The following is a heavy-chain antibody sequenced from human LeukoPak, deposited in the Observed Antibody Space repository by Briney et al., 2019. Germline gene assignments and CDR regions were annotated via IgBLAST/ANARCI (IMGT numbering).Heavy chain of an antibody. V-gene: IGHV3-30-3*01. J-gene: IGHJ4*02. CDR3: ARDLREKYSIDY. Sequence: QAGGSLRLSCAASGFSFSRYAIHWVRQAPGKGLEWVTFISYDGAVRSYAESVQGRFTISRDNSKNTVSLQMISLRPEDTAVYFCARDLREKYSIDYWGRGTLVTVSS. D-gene: IGHD2/OR15-2a*01. CDR1: GFSFSRYA. CDR2: ISYDGAVR.